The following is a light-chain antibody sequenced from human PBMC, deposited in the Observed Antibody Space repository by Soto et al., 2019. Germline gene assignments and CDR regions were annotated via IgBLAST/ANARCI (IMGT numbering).Light chain of an antibody. J-gene: IGKJ1*01. Sequence: DIQMTQFPSTLSASVGDRVTITCRASQNIGSWLAWYQQKPGKAPKVLIYDVSNLETGVPSRFSGSGSGTEFTLTISSLQPDDFATYYCQQYNTSWTFGQGTKVEIK. CDR1: QNIGSW. V-gene: IGKV1-5*01. CDR2: DVS. CDR3: QQYNTSWT.